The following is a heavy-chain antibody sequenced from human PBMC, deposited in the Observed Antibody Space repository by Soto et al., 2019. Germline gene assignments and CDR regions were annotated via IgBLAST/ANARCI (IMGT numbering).Heavy chain of an antibody. CDR3: AKGRYNWNFCGMDV. CDR2: ISYDGSNK. D-gene: IGHD1-20*01. Sequence: PGGSLRLSCAASGFTFSSYGMHWVRQAPGKGLEWVAVISYDGSNKYYADSVKGRFTISRDNSKNTLYLQMNSLRAEDTAVYYCAKGRYNWNFCGMDVWGQGTTVTVSS. V-gene: IGHV3-30*18. CDR1: GFTFSSYG. J-gene: IGHJ6*02.